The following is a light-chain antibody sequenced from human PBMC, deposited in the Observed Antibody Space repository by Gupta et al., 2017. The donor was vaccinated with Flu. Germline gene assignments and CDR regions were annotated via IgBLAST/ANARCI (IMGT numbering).Light chain of an antibody. CDR1: QTGSSH. V-gene: IGKV3-15*01. CDR3: QQYHNWPLA. Sequence: GERATLSCRASQTGSSHLAWYQQQPGQAPRLLFYGASTRATGIPARFSGSGSGTEFTLTISSLQSEDFAVYYCQQYHNWPLAFGGGTKVEIK. J-gene: IGKJ4*02. CDR2: GAS.